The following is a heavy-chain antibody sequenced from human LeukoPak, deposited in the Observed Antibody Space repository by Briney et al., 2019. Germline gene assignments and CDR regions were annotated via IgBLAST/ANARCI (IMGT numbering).Heavy chain of an antibody. V-gene: IGHV3-23*01. Sequence: GGSLRLSCAASGITFSSYGMSWVREAPGMGLEWVSSISSTGGTTYYADSVRGRFTISRDNPKNTLYLQMNSLRAEDTAVYYCTGMGPFDYWGQGTLDTVSS. CDR1: GITFSSYG. J-gene: IGHJ4*02. D-gene: IGHD1-14*01. CDR3: TGMGPFDY. CDR2: ISSTGGTT.